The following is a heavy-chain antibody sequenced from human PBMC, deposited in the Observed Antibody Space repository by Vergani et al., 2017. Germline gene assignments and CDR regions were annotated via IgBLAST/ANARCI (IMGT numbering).Heavy chain of an antibody. CDR1: GITFKNAW. D-gene: IGHD2-8*02. Sequence: EVQVAESGGGLIKPGGSLRLSCVVSGITFKNAWINWVRQAPGKGLEWIGRIRSKNDGGTADYAAPLKGRFTIPRDDSKDSAFLLVNNLKTEDTAVYFCDTDYHDYWGQGTLVTVSS. V-gene: IGHV3-15*01. J-gene: IGHJ4*02. CDR2: IRSKNDGGTA. CDR3: DTDYHDY.